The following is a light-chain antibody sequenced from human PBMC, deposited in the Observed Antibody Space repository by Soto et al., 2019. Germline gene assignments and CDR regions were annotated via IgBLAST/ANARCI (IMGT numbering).Light chain of an antibody. V-gene: IGLV2-14*01. CDR1: SSDVGGYNY. Sequence: QSALTQPASVSGSPGQSITISCTGTSSDVGGYNYVSWYQQHPGKAPKLMIYEVSHRPSGVSNRFPDSKSGHTASLTISGLQAEDEADYCCGSYTSSRTLVFGGGTQLTVL. CDR2: EVS. CDR3: GSYTSSRTLV. J-gene: IGLJ2*01.